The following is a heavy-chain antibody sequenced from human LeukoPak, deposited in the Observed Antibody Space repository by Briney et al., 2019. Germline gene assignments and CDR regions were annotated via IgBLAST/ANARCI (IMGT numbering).Heavy chain of an antibody. J-gene: IGHJ3*02. D-gene: IGHD1-26*01. CDR1: GYTFTSYG. Sequence: ASVKVSCKASGYTFTSYGISWVRQAPGQGLEWMGWISAYNGNTNYAQKLQGRVTMTTDTSTSTAYMELRSLRSDDTAVYYCARALFSGSYNGAFDIWGQGTMVTVSS. V-gene: IGHV1-18*01. CDR3: ARALFSGSYNGAFDI. CDR2: ISAYNGNT.